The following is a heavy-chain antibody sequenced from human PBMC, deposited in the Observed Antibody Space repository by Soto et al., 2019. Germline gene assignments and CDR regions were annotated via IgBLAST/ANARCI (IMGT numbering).Heavy chain of an antibody. V-gene: IGHV4-59*01. CDR3: AIRAAAAGGAHYGMDV. CDR2: IYYSGST. J-gene: IGHJ6*02. CDR1: GGSISSYY. Sequence: SETLSLTCTVSGGSISSYYWSWIRQPPGKGLEWIGYIYYSGSTNYNPSLKSRVTISVDTSKNQFSLKLSSVTAADTAVYYCAIRAAAAGGAHYGMDVWGQGTTVTVSS. D-gene: IGHD6-13*01.